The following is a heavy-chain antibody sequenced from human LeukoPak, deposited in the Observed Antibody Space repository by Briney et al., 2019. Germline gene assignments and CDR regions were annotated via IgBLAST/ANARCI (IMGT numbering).Heavy chain of an antibody. CDR2: ISYDGSNK. D-gene: IGHD4-23*01. CDR3: ASSFTVVTSSDY. CDR1: GFTFSSYG. Sequence: GGSLRLSCAASGFTFSSYGMHWVRQAPGKGLEWVAVISYDGSNKYYADSVKGRFTISRDNSKNTLYLQMNSLRAEDTAVYYCASSFTVVTSSDYWGQGTLVTVSS. V-gene: IGHV3-30*19. J-gene: IGHJ4*02.